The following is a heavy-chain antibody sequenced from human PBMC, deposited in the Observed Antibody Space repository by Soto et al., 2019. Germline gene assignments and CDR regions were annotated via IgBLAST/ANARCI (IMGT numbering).Heavy chain of an antibody. CDR2: INPNSGGT. CDR1: GYTFTGYY. Sequence: ASVKVSCKASGYTFTGYYMHWVRQAPGQGLEWMGWINPNSGGTNYAQKFQGRVTMTRDTSISTAYMELSRLRSDDTAVYYWARSRLYYYDSSGHRYYFDYWGQGTLVTVSS. D-gene: IGHD3-22*01. V-gene: IGHV1-2*02. J-gene: IGHJ4*02. CDR3: ARSRLYYYDSSGHRYYFDY.